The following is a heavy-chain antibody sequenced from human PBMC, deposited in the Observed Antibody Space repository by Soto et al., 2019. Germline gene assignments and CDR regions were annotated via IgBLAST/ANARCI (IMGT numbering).Heavy chain of an antibody. D-gene: IGHD3-22*01. J-gene: IGHJ4*02. CDR1: GFTFSSYA. CDR2: ISYDGSNK. Sequence: GGSLRLSCAASGFTFSSYAMHWVRQAPGKGLEWVAVISYDGSNKYYADSVKGRFTISRDNSKNTLYLQMNSLRAEDTAVYYCARGVPYYYDSSGYYWGQGTLVTVSS. V-gene: IGHV3-30-3*01. CDR3: ARGVPYYYDSSGYY.